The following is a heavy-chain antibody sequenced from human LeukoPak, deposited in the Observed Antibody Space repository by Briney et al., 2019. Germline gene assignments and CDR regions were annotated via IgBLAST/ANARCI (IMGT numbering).Heavy chain of an antibody. CDR1: GFTFSSYE. CDR3: ARDRPNYYGSDGHYYRRDGDY. Sequence: PGGSLRLSCAASGFTFSSYEMNWVRQAPGKGLEWVSYISSSGSTIYYADSVKGRFTITRDNSENTLYLQMHSLRAEDTAVYYCARDRPNYYGSDGHYYRRDGDYWGRGTLVSVSS. J-gene: IGHJ4*02. D-gene: IGHD3-22*01. V-gene: IGHV3-48*03. CDR2: ISSSGSTI.